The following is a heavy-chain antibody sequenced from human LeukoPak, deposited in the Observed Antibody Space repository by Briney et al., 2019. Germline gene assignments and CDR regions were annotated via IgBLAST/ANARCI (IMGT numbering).Heavy chain of an antibody. Sequence: PGGSLRLSCAASGFTFGDYAMSWVRQAPGKGLEWVGFIRSKAYGGTTEYAASVKGRFTISRDDSKSIAYLQMNSLKTEDTAVYYCTRDRLGFSYGPAAFDIWGQGTVVTVSS. CDR3: TRDRLGFSYGPAAFDI. CDR2: IRSKAYGGTT. J-gene: IGHJ3*02. CDR1: GFTFGDYA. V-gene: IGHV3-49*04. D-gene: IGHD5-18*01.